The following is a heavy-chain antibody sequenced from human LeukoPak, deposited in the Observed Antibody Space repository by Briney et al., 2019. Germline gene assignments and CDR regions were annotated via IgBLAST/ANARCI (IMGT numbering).Heavy chain of an antibody. CDR2: ISGSGDNT. CDR3: AKGVGSIRTHWYLDL. CDR1: GFTFNSYA. J-gene: IGHJ2*01. Sequence: GGSLRLSCAASGFTFNSYAMSWVRQAPGMGLEWVSIISGSGDNTYYADSVKGRFTISRDNSKNTLYLQMNRPRAEDRAIYYCAKGVGSIRTHWYLDLWGRGALVTVSS. D-gene: IGHD3-10*01. V-gene: IGHV3-23*01.